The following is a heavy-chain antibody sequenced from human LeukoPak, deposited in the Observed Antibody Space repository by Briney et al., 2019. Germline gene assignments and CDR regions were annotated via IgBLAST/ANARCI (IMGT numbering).Heavy chain of an antibody. CDR1: AYTFRTYD. D-gene: IGHD2-2*01. J-gene: IGHJ4*02. CDR2: MNPNSGNT. CDR3: ARAIRYQLLSDY. V-gene: IGHV1-8*03. Sequence: ASVKVSCKTSAYTFRTYDINWVRRAAGQGLEWMGWMNPNSGNTGFAQKFQGRATITRDTSITTAYLELSSLRSEDTAVYYCARAIRYQLLSDYWGQGTLVTVSS.